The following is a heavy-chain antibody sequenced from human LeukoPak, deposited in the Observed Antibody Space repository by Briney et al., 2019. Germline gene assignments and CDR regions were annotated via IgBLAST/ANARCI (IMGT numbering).Heavy chain of an antibody. CDR3: AELGITMIGGV. CDR1: GFIFSSYW. CDR2: IKEDGSDK. D-gene: IGHD3-10*02. V-gene: IGHV3-7*01. Sequence: GGSLRLSCAASGFIFSSYWMAWVRQAPGKGLEWVANIKEDGSDKNYVESLKDRFTISRDNAKNSLYLQMDSLRAEDTAVYYCAELGITMIGGVWGKGTTVTISS. J-gene: IGHJ6*04.